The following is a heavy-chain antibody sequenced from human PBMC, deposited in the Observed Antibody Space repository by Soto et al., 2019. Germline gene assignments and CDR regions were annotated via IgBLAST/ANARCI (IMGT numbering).Heavy chain of an antibody. D-gene: IGHD3-22*01. Sequence: PSETLSLTCTVSGGSISSGGYYWSWIRQHPGKGLEWIGYIYYSGSTYYNPSLKSRVTISVDTSKNQFSLKLSSVTAADTAVYYCARDIGYYDSSRSPDDAFDIWGQGTMVTVSS. CDR3: ARDIGYYDSSRSPDDAFDI. CDR2: IYYSGST. J-gene: IGHJ3*02. CDR1: GGSISSGGYY. V-gene: IGHV4-31*03.